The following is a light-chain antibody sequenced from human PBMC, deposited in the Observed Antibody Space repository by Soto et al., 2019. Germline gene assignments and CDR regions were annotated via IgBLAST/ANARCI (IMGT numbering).Light chain of an antibody. CDR2: GAS. CDR3: QQYYNWWT. CDR1: QSVGSN. V-gene: IGKV3-15*01. Sequence: EIVLAQSPDTLSVSPGERATLSCRASQSVGSNLAWYQQKPGQAPRLLIYGASTRVTGIPARFSGSGSGTEFTLTISSLQSEDFAVYHCQQYYNWWTFGQGTKVDIK. J-gene: IGKJ1*01.